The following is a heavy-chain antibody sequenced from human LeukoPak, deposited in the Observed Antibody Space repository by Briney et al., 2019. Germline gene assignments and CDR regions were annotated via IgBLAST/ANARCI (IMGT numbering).Heavy chain of an antibody. D-gene: IGHD2-2*02. CDR1: GDSVSSNSAA. CDR3: ARDPYCSSTSCYRDYYYYYGMDV. Sequence: SQTLSLTCAISGDSVSSNSAAWNRIRQSPSRGLEWLGRTYYRSKWYNDYAVSVKSRITINPDTSKNQFSLQLNSVTPEDTAVYYCARDPYCSSTSCYRDYYYYYGMDVWGQGTTVTVSS. V-gene: IGHV6-1*01. CDR2: TYYRSKWYN. J-gene: IGHJ6*02.